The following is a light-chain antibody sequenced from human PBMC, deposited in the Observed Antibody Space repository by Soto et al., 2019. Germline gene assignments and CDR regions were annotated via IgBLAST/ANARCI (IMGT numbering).Light chain of an antibody. CDR2: WAS. Sequence: DIVMTQSPDSLAVSLGERATINCRSSQSLLFRSNNKNYLAWYQLKPGQPPKLLIYWASTRESGVPDRISASGSGTDFTLTISSLQAEDVAVYYCQQFYRSPITFGQGTRLEIK. J-gene: IGKJ5*01. CDR3: QQFYRSPIT. CDR1: QSLLFRSNNKNY. V-gene: IGKV4-1*01.